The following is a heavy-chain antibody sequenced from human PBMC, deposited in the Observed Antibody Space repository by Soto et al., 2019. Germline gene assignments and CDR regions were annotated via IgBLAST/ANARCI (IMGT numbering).Heavy chain of an antibody. CDR2: ITDTGGDA. J-gene: IGHJ4*02. V-gene: IGHV3-23*01. CDR3: ARGSTDSYPGSRIFDF. D-gene: IGHD3-10*01. Sequence: GGSLRLSCVASGLTFGSRAMTWVRQAPGEGLQWVSTITDTGGDAKYADSVRGRFVISRDNSKKTLYLQMTSLTADDSAMYYCARGSTDSYPGSRIFDFWGRGTLVTVSS. CDR1: GLTFGSRA.